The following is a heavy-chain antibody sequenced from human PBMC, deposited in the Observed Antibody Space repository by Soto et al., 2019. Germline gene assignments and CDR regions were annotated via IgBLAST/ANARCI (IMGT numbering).Heavy chain of an antibody. CDR3: ARDTYYDFWSGPYYGMDV. Sequence: QVQLVESGGGVVQPGRSLRLSCAASGFTFSSYAMHWVRQAPGKGLEWVAVISYDGSNKYYADSVKGRFTISRDNSKITLYLQMNSLRAEDTAVYYCARDTYYDFWSGPYYGMDVWGQGTTVTVSS. CDR1: GFTFSSYA. V-gene: IGHV3-30-3*01. D-gene: IGHD3-3*01. CDR2: ISYDGSNK. J-gene: IGHJ6*02.